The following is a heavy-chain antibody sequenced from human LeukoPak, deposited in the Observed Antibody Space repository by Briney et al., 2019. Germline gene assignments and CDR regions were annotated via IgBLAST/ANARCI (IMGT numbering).Heavy chain of an antibody. CDR1: GGSFSGYY. CDR2: INHSGST. J-gene: IGHJ4*02. V-gene: IGHV4-34*01. Sequence: SETLSLTCAVYGGSFSGYYWSWIRQPPGKGLEWIGEINHSGSTNYNPSLKSRVTISVDTSKNQFSLKLSSVTAADTAVYYCAREAVTTMTLSYWGQGTLVTVSS. D-gene: IGHD4-17*01. CDR3: AREAVTTMTLSY.